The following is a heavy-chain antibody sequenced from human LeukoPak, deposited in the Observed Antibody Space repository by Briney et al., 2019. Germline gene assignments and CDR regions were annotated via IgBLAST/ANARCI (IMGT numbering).Heavy chain of an antibody. V-gene: IGHV1-2*02. D-gene: IGHD2-2*01. CDR2: INPNSGGT. J-gene: IGHJ5*02. CDR1: GYTFTGYY. Sequence: ASVKVSCKASGYTFTGYYMHWVRQAPGQGLEWMGWINPNSGGTNYAQKFQGRVTMTRDTSISTAYMELSRLRSDDTAGYYCARGRRGYCSNTSCATFDPWGQGTLVPVSS. CDR3: ARGRRGYCSNTSCATFDP.